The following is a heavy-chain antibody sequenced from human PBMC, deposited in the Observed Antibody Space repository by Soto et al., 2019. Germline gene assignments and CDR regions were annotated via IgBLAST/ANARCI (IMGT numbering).Heavy chain of an antibody. CDR2: IGSSGSII. CDR1: GFTFSRYT. V-gene: IGHV3-48*02. CDR3: AIRGYGDYHLDS. Sequence: EVQLVESGVGLVQPGGSLRLSGAASGFTFSRYTMNWVRQAPGKGLQWVSYIGSSGSIIYYADSVKGRFIISRDNVNNSLYLQINSLRDEDTAVYFCAIRGYGDYHLDSWGQGTLVTVSS. J-gene: IGHJ4*02. D-gene: IGHD4-17*01.